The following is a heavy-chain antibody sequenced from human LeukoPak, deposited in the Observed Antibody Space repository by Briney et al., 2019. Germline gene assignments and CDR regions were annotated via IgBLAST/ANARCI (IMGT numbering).Heavy chain of an antibody. D-gene: IGHD5-18*01. Sequence: GGSLRLSCAGSGFSLSDYWMSWVRQAPGKGLEWVANMDQDGSDKNYVGAVKGRFTISRDDAKNALYMQMNSLRAEDTAVYYCARDLNTASDYWGQGTLVTVSS. CDR2: MDQDGSDK. J-gene: IGHJ4*02. CDR1: GFSLSDYW. CDR3: ARDLNTASDY. V-gene: IGHV3-7*01.